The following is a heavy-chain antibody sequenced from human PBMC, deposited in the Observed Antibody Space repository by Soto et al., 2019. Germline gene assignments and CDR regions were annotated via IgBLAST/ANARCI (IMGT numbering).Heavy chain of an antibody. V-gene: IGHV1-46*01. CDR3: ARSLPQGDF. D-gene: IGHD2-21*01. Sequence: QVQLVQSGAEVKKPGASVKVSCKASGYTFIHYYIHWVRQAPGQGLEWMAIINPKGGSTNYAEKFRGRGTVKSDTSTTTVCMEQNSLGSDDTAVYFCARSLPQGDFWGQGTLVTVSS. J-gene: IGHJ4*02. CDR2: INPKGGST. CDR1: GYTFIHYY.